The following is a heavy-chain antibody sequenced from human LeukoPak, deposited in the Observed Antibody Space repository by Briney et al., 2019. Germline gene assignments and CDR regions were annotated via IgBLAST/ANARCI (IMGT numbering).Heavy chain of an antibody. CDR3: ARGGKFYYDSSGYPGDY. Sequence: GGSLRLSCTASGFSFTHYWMHWVRHVPGKGLEWVARINSEGDRIIYVDSVKGRFTISRDNAKNTLYLQMDTLRAEDTALYYCARGGKFYYDSSGYPGDYWGQGTLVTVSS. CDR2: INSEGDRI. CDR1: GFSFTHYW. V-gene: IGHV3-74*01. J-gene: IGHJ4*02. D-gene: IGHD3-22*01.